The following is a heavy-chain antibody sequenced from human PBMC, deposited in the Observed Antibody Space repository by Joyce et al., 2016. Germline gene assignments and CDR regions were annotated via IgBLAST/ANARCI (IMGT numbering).Heavy chain of an antibody. V-gene: IGHV3-48*01. CDR3: VRRVYGDYGGDFDY. Sequence: EVQLVESGGGVVQPGGSLRLPCAASGFIFSLYNMTWVRQAPGKGLEWISYISSTNSPIYYADSVKGRFTISRDNTNNSLYLQMNSLRAEDTAVYYCVRRVYGDYGGDFDYWGQGTLVTVSS. CDR2: ISSTNSPI. J-gene: IGHJ4*02. D-gene: IGHD4-17*01. CDR1: GFIFSLYN.